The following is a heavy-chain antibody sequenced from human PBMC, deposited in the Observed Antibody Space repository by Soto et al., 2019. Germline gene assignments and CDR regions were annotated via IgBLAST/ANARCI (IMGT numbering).Heavy chain of an antibody. V-gene: IGHV3-23*01. D-gene: IGHD3-9*01. Sequence: GGSLRLSCAASGFTFSSYAMSWVRQAPGKGLEWVSAISGSGGSTYYADSVKGRFTISRDNSKNTLYLQMNSLRAEDTAVYYCAKGGNFDILTGHNYYYYYMDVWGKGTTVTDSS. CDR2: ISGSGGST. J-gene: IGHJ6*03. CDR1: GFTFSSYA. CDR3: AKGGNFDILTGHNYYYYYMDV.